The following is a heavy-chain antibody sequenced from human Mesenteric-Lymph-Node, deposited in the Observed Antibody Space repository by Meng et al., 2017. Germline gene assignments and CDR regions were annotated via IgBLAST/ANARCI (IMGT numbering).Heavy chain of an antibody. J-gene: IGHJ4*02. D-gene: IGHD2-21*02. CDR3: ARGWAYCGGDCYSSDY. CDR2: ISSSGSTI. V-gene: IGHV3-11*01. CDR1: GFTCSDNY. Sequence: GGLLVQAGRSRSLSCTPPGFTCSDNYMSWIGQAPGKGLEWVSYISSSGSTIYYADSVKGRFTISRENAKNSLYLQMNSLRAEDTAVYYCARGWAYCGGDCYSSDYWGQGTLVTVSS.